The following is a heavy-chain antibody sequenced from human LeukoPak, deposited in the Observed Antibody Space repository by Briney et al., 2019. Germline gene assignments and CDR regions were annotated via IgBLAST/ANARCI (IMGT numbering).Heavy chain of an antibody. CDR3: ARGSYAHSYGMDV. CDR1: GFTFSSYA. V-gene: IGHV3-30-3*01. Sequence: SGGSLRLSCAASGFTFSSYAMHWVRQAPGKGLEWVAVISYDGSNKYYADSVKGRFTISRDKSKNTLYLQMNSLRAEDTAVYYCARGSYAHSYGMDVWGQGTTVTVSS. CDR2: ISYDGSNK. J-gene: IGHJ6*02. D-gene: IGHD1-26*01.